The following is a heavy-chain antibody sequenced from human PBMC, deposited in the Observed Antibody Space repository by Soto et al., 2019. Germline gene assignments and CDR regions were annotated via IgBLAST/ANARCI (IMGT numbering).Heavy chain of an antibody. V-gene: IGHV3-30-3*01. J-gene: IGHJ5*02. CDR2: ISYDGSNK. CDR1: GFTFSSYA. CDR3: ARESIAARRGWFDP. D-gene: IGHD6-6*01. Sequence: QVQLVESGGGVVQPGRSLRLSCAASGFTFSSYAMHWVRQAPGKGLEWVAVISYDGSNKYYADSVKGRFTISRDNSKNTPYLQMNSLRAEDTAVYYCARESIAARRGWFDPWGQGTLVTVSS.